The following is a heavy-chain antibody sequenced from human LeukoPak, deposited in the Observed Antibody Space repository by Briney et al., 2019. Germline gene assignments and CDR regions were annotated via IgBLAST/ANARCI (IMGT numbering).Heavy chain of an antibody. D-gene: IGHD2-15*01. Sequence: SVKVSCKASGGTFSSYAISWVRQAPGQGLEWMGRIIPILGIANNAQKFQGRVTITADKSTSTAYMELSSLRSEDTAVYYCARESPYLGYCSGGSCYYYGMDVWGQGTTVTVSS. CDR2: IIPILGIA. J-gene: IGHJ6*02. V-gene: IGHV1-69*04. CDR3: ARESPYLGYCSGGSCYYYGMDV. CDR1: GGTFSSYA.